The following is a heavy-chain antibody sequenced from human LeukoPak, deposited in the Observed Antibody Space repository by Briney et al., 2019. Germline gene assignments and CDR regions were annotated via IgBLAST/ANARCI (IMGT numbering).Heavy chain of an antibody. CDR3: ARELRCFDWPQDDAFDI. D-gene: IGHD3-9*01. V-gene: IGHV4-39*02. Sequence: PSETLSLTCTVSGGSISSSSYYWGWIRQPPEKGLEWIGSIYYSGSTYYNPSLKSRVTISVDTSKNQFSLNLSSVTAADTAVYYCARELRCFDWPQDDAFDIWGQGTMVTVSS. CDR2: IYYSGST. J-gene: IGHJ3*02. CDR1: GGSISSSSYY.